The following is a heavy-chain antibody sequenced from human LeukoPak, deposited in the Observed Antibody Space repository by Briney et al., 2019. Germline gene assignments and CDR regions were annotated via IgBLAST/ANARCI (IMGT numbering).Heavy chain of an antibody. CDR3: AISPLRGYFDL. Sequence: GGALRLSCAASGFTFNDYAMSWLRQAPAGGLEWVSVVSITGGTTYNADSVKGRFTISRDNSKNTLYLQMRNLRVADTAVYYCAISPLRGYFDLWGRGTLVTVSS. CDR2: VSITGGTT. CDR1: GFTFNDYA. D-gene: IGHD5-12*01. V-gene: IGHV3-23*01. J-gene: IGHJ2*01.